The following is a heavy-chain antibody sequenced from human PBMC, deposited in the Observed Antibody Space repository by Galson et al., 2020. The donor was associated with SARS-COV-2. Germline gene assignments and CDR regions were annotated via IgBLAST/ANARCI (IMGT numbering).Heavy chain of an antibody. D-gene: IGHD3-10*01. CDR3: TAGDDTY. CDR2: IKSKNNGGTI. J-gene: IGHJ4*02. V-gene: IGHV3-15*01. CDR1: GFTFSNAW. Sequence: SCAASGFTFSNAWMSWVRQAPGKGLEWVGRIKSKNNGGTIEYAAPVKGRFTISRDDSKHTLSLQMNSLKSEDTAVYYCTAGDDTYWGQGTLVTVSS.